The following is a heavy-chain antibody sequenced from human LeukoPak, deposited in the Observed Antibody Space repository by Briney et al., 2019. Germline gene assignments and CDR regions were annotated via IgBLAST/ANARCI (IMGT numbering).Heavy chain of an antibody. D-gene: IGHD1-26*01. CDR2: IYTSGST. CDR1: GGSISSGSYY. J-gene: IGHJ4*02. V-gene: IGHV4-61*02. CDR3: ARGVNSGYFDY. Sequence: PSQTLSLTCTVSGGSISSGSYYWSWIRQPAGKGLEWIGRIYTSGSTNYNPSLKSRVTISVDTSKNQFSLKLTSVTAADTAVYYCARGVNSGYFDYCGQGTLVTVSS.